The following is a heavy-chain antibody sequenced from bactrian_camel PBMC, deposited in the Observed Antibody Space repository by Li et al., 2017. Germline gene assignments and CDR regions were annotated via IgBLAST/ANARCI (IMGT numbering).Heavy chain of an antibody. CDR2: ISSDGST. J-gene: IGHJ6*01. CDR3: AADGAARLSCSNYVLGRFGS. D-gene: IGHD4*01. Sequence: HVQLVESGGGSVQAGGSLRLSCLLSEYDVTINCMGWFRQAPGNECELVSTISSDGSTYYRDSVKGRFTISKDNAKNTLYLQMNSLKPEDTGIYYCAADGAARLSCSNYVLGRFGSWGQGTQVTVS. V-gene: IGHV3S53*01. CDR1: EYDVTINC.